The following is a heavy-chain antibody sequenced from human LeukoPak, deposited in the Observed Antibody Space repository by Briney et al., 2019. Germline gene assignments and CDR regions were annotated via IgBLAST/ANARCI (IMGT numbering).Heavy chain of an antibody. D-gene: IGHD5-24*01. CDR2: INPSGGST. CDR1: GYTFTSYY. Sequence: ASVKVSCKASGYTFTSYYMHWVRQAPGQGLEWMGLINPSGGSTSYAQKFQGRVTMTRDTSTSTVYMELSSLRPEDTAVYYCAREMATIVKDYYYYYGMDVWGQGTTVTVSS. J-gene: IGHJ6*02. CDR3: AREMATIVKDYYYYYGMDV. V-gene: IGHV1-46*01.